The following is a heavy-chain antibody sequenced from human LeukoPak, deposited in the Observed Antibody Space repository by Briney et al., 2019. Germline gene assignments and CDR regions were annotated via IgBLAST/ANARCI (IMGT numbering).Heavy chain of an antibody. Sequence: GGSLRLSCAASGFTFSNYGMHWVRQAPGKGLEWVAFIRYDGDNQYYADSVKGRFTISRDNSKNTLYLQMNSLRPEDTAVYYCARGGGYSSSWYGGYFDYWGQGTLVTVSS. D-gene: IGHD6-13*01. CDR3: ARGGGYSSSWYGGYFDY. J-gene: IGHJ4*02. CDR2: IRYDGDNQ. V-gene: IGHV3-30*02. CDR1: GFTFSNYG.